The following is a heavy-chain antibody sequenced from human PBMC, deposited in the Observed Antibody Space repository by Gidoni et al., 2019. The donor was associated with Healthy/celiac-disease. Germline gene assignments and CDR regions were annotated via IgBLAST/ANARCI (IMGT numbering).Heavy chain of an antibody. CDR2: IYHSGST. J-gene: IGHJ4*02. CDR3: ARDGANGFDY. Sequence: QLQLQESGPGLVKPSPTLSLTCAVPGGSISSGGYSWNWIRQPPGKGLEWIGYIYHSGSTYYNPSLKSRVTISVDRSKNQFSLKLSSVTAADTAVYYCARDGANGFDYWGQGTLVTVSS. CDR1: GGSISSGGYS. D-gene: IGHD3-16*01. V-gene: IGHV4-30-2*01.